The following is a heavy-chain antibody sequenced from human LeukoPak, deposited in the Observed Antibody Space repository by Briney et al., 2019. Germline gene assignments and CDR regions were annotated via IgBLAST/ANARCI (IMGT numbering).Heavy chain of an antibody. J-gene: IGHJ4*02. CDR3: ARDGDYYDSSGYFDY. D-gene: IGHD3-22*01. CDR1: GYTFTNYG. Sequence: ASVKVSCKASGYTFTNYGISWVRQAPGQGLEWMGWISGYNGNTNYAQDVQGRVTMTTDTSTSTAYMELRSLRSDDTAVYYCARDGDYYDSSGYFDYWGQGTLVTVSS. CDR2: ISGYNGNT. V-gene: IGHV1-18*01.